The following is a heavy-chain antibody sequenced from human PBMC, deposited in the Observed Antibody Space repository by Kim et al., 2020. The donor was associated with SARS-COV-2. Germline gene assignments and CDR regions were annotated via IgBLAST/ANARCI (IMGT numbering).Heavy chain of an antibody. D-gene: IGHD5-18*01. J-gene: IGHJ4*02. Sequence: GGSLSLTCAASGFTFDDYAMHWVRQAPGKGLEWVSGISWNSGSIGYADSVKGRFTISRDNAKNSLDLQMNSLRAEDTALYYCAKGGRGYSYGLGFDYWGQGTLVTVSS. CDR3: AKGGRGYSYGLGFDY. CDR2: ISWNSGSI. V-gene: IGHV3-9*01. CDR1: GFTFDDYA.